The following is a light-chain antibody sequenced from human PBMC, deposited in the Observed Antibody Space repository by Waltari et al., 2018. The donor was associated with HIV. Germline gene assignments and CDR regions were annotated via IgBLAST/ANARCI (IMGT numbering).Light chain of an antibody. V-gene: IGKV3D-15*01. CDR1: ETINND. Sequence: EIVMTQSPATLSVPPGERDTLSCRASETINNDLAWYQQKTGQDPRLLIHGASTRAAGIPARFSGSGSGTEFSLTNNYVQSEDFALYYCQQYNKWPPTFGQGTKVEIK. J-gene: IGKJ1*01. CDR3: QQYNKWPPT. CDR2: GAS.